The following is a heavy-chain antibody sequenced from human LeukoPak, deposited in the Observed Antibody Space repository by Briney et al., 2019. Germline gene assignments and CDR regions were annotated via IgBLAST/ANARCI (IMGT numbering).Heavy chain of an antibody. CDR1: GLPISDFA. V-gene: IGHV3-43*02. J-gene: IGHJ4*02. CDR2: ISGDGVST. Sequence: PGGSLRLSCVASGLPISDFAMHWGRQAPGQGLEWVSLISGDGVSTFFTDSVKGRFSISRDNSKNSLFLEMSSLRTEDTAMYYCAGESGTFDYWGQGTLVAVSS. CDR3: AGESGTFDY. D-gene: IGHD1-7*01.